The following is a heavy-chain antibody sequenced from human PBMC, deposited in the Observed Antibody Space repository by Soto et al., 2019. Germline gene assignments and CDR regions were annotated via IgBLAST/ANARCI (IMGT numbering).Heavy chain of an antibody. D-gene: IGHD4-17*01. CDR1: GFTFDSHG. CDR3: AKDLLPNTVTTCGS. J-gene: IGHJ5*02. V-gene: IGHV3-30*18. Sequence: QVQLVESGEGAVQPGRSLRLSCAASGFTFDSHGMHWVRQAPGKGLEWVAVISSDGNNKYYADSVKSRFTISRDNFNNILYLQMSSLRAEDTAVYYCAKDLLPNTVTTCGSWGQGTLVTVSS. CDR2: ISSDGNNK.